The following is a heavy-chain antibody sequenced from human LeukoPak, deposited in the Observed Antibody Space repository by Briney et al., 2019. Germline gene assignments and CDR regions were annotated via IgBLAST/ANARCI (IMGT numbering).Heavy chain of an antibody. Sequence: GGSLRLSCAASGFTFSSYTMTWVRQAPGKGLEWVSSISSSSSYIYYADSMKGRFTISRDNAKDTLYLQMSSLRAEDTAVYYCARDGGYSYGYVGYWGQGTLVTVSS. CDR3: ARDGGYSYGYVGY. CDR2: ISSSSSYI. D-gene: IGHD5-18*01. V-gene: IGHV3-21*06. CDR1: GFTFSSYT. J-gene: IGHJ4*02.